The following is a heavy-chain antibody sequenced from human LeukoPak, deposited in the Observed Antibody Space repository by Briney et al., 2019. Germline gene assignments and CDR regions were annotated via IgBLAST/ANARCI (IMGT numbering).Heavy chain of an antibody. J-gene: IGHJ4*02. Sequence: AGGSLRLSWAASGFAFSSYEMNWVRQAPGKGLEWVSYISSGGSTVYYADSVQGRFTISRDNAKNSLYLQMNSLRAEDTAVYYCAREYYGSGSYYWRTFDYWGQGTLVTVSS. CDR3: AREYYGSGSYYWRTFDY. V-gene: IGHV3-48*03. CDR2: ISSGGSTV. CDR1: GFAFSSYE. D-gene: IGHD3-10*01.